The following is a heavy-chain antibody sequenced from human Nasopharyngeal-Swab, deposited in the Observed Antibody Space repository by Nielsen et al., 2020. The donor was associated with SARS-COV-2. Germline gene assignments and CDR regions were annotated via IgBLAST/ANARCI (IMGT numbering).Heavy chain of an antibody. V-gene: IGHV4-4*02. D-gene: IGHD6-6*01. Sequence: SETLSLTCAVSGRSISGTDWWSWVRQPPGKGLEWIGETSPYGGTNYNPSHKSRVIVSVDRSKNQFSLSLNSVTAADTAVYYCASSSSEKRGHDSWGQGTRVTVSS. CDR3: ASSSSEKRGHDS. J-gene: IGHJ4*02. CDR2: TSPYGGT. CDR1: GRSISGTDW.